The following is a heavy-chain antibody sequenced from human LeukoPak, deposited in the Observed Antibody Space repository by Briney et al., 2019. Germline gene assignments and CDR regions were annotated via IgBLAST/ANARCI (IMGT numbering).Heavy chain of an antibody. Sequence: GALRLSCAASGFTFSSYWMSWVRQAPGKGLEWVANIKQDGSEKYYVDSVKGRFTISRDNAKNSLYLQMNSLRVEDTALYYCAKDMRDVDTGIIDYWGQGTLVTVSS. CDR1: GFTFSSYW. V-gene: IGHV3-7*03. J-gene: IGHJ4*02. D-gene: IGHD5-18*01. CDR2: IKQDGSEK. CDR3: AKDMRDVDTGIIDY.